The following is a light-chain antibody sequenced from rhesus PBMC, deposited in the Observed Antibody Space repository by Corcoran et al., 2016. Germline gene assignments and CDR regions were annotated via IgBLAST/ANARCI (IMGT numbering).Light chain of an antibody. J-gene: IGKJ4*01. CDR2: RAS. Sequence: DIQMTQSPSSLSASVGDRVTITCSASQGISNWLAWYQQKPGKAPKLLLYRASNLETGVPSRFSGSGAGTEFTLTISSLQPEDIATYYCQQHDNSPLTFGGGTKVELK. CDR3: QQHDNSPLT. V-gene: IGKV1-69*01. CDR1: QGISNW.